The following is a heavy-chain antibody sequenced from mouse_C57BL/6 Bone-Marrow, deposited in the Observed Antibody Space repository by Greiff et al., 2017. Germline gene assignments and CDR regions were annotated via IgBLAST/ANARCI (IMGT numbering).Heavy chain of an antibody. V-gene: IGHV14-4*01. CDR2: IDPENGDT. J-gene: IGHJ3*01. Sequence: EVQLQQSGAELVRPGASVKLSCTASGFNIKDDFMDWVKQRPEQGLEWIGWIDPENGDTEYASKFQGNATISVNTSSKTAYLQLSRLTSEYSAVYYCTRIAYWGQGTLVTVSA. CDR3: TRIAY. CDR1: GFNIKDDF.